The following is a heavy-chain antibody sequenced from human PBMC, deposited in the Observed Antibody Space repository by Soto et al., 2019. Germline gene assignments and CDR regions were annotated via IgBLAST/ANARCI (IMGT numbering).Heavy chain of an antibody. J-gene: IGHJ6*02. CDR3: ARSMYSNSAQLYYGMDV. Sequence: PSETLSLTCSISGGSISSYYWNWIRQPPGKGLEWIGFISYSGSTYYNLSLKSRVTISVDTSKNQLSLKLSSATAADTAVYYCARSMYSNSAQLYYGMDVWGQGTTVTVSS. CDR2: ISYSGST. V-gene: IGHV4-59*08. CDR1: GGSISSYY. D-gene: IGHD6-6*01.